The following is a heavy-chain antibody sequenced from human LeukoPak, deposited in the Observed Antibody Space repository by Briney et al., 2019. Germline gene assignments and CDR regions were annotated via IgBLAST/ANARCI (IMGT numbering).Heavy chain of an antibody. CDR2: IYYSGST. V-gene: IGHV4-39*01. D-gene: IGHD3-10*01. J-gene: IGHJ4*02. CDR3: ARHLSPGSPFDY. CDR1: GGSISSSCYY. Sequence: SETLSLTCTVSGGSISSSCYYWGWIRQPPGKGLEWIGSIYYSGSTYYNPSLKSRVTISVDTSKNQFSLKLSSVTAADTAVYYCARHLSPGSPFDYWGQGTLVTVSS.